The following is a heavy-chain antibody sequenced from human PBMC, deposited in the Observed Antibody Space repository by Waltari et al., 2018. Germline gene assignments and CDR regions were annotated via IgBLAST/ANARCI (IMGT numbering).Heavy chain of an antibody. CDR2: ISAYNGNT. V-gene: IGHV1-18*01. CDR1: GYTFTSYG. D-gene: IGHD6-19*01. J-gene: IGHJ6*02. Sequence: QVQLVQSGAEVKKPGASVKVSCKASGYTFTSYGISWVRQAPGQGLEWMGWISAYNGNTNYAQKLQGRGTMTTDTSTSTAYMELRSLRSDDTAVYYCATVAGTPIAVFRGMDVWGQGTTVTVSS. CDR3: ATVAGTPIAVFRGMDV.